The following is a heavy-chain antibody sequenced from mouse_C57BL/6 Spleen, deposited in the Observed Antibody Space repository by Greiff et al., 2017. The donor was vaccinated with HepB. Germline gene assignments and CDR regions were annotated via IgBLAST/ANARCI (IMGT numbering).Heavy chain of an antibody. CDR2: IDPSDSYT. Sequence: VQLQQSGAELVRPGTSVKLSCKASGYTFTSYWMHWVKQRPGQGLEWIGVIDPSDSYTNYNQKFKGKATLTVDTSSSTAYMQLSSLTSEDSAVYYCARDYDYWRIFDYWGQGTTLTVSS. CDR3: ARDYDYWRIFDY. D-gene: IGHD2-4*01. V-gene: IGHV1-59*01. J-gene: IGHJ2*01. CDR1: GYTFTSYW.